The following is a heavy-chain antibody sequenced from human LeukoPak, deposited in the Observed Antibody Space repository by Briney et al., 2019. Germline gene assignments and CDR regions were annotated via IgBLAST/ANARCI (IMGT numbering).Heavy chain of an antibody. J-gene: IGHJ4*02. D-gene: IGHD5-12*01. V-gene: IGHV4-59*01. Sequence: SETLSLTCTVSGGSISSYYWSWIRQPPGKGLEWVGYIYYSGSTNYNPSLKSRVTISVDTSKNQFSLKLSSVTAADTAVYYCARDGDYSGYYSLDYWGQGTLVTVSS. CDR2: IYYSGST. CDR1: GGSISSYY. CDR3: ARDGDYSGYYSLDY.